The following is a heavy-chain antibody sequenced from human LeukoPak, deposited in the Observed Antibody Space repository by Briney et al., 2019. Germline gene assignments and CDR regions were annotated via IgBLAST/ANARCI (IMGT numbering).Heavy chain of an antibody. Sequence: GRSLRLSCAASGFTFSSYGMHWVRQAPGKGLEWVAVISYDGSYTYYAGSVKGRFTISRDNSKNTLYLQMNSLRAEDTALYYCAKGYIVTAADGYWGQGTLVTVSS. CDR2: ISYDGSYT. V-gene: IGHV3-30*18. D-gene: IGHD2-21*02. J-gene: IGHJ4*02. CDR3: AKGYIVTAADGY. CDR1: GFTFSSYG.